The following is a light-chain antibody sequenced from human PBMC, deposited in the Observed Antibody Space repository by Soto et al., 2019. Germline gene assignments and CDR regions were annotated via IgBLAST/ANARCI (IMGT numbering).Light chain of an antibody. J-gene: IGKJ5*01. Sequence: VMTQSPATLSFSPWVGSTLSVASSQSVSSKLAWYQQKPGQAPRLLIYGASTRATGIPARFSGSGSGTEFTLTISSLQSEDFAVYYCQQYNNWPPITFGQGTRLEIK. V-gene: IGKV3-15*01. CDR3: QQYNNWPPIT. CDR2: GAS. CDR1: QSVSSK.